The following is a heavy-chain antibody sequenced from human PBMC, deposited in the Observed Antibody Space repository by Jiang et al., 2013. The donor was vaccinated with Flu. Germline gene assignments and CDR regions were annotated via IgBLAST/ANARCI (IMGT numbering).Heavy chain of an antibody. CDR2: ISYDGSNK. V-gene: IGHV3-30-3*01. CDR1: GFTFSSYA. CDR3: ARVPLVYYDFWSGYLDY. Sequence: SGFTFSSYAMHWVRQAPGKGLEWVAVISYDGSNKYYADSVKGRFTISRDNSKNTLYLQMNSLRAEDTAVYYCARVPLVYYDFWSGYLDYWGQGTLVTVSS. D-gene: IGHD3-3*01. J-gene: IGHJ4*02.